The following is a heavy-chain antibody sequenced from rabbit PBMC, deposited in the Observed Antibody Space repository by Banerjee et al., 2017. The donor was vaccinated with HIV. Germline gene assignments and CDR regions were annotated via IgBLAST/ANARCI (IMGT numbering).Heavy chain of an antibody. CDR1: GFSFNNNYV. D-gene: IGHD1-1*01. CDR2: INISSGNT. J-gene: IGHJ4*01. CDR3: ARDSNSGYYFVL. V-gene: IGHV1S40*01. Sequence: QSLEESGGDLVKPGASLTLTCTASGFSFNNNYVMCWVRQAPGKGLEWIACINISSGNTVYASWAKGRFTISRNTNQNTVTLQMTSLTAADTATYFCARDSNSGYYFVLWGQGTLVTVS.